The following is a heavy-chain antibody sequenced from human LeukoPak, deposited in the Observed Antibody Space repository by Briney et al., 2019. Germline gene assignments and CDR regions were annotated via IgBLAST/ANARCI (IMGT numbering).Heavy chain of an antibody. CDR1: GXTLSTYW. CDR2: INSDGSGT. J-gene: IGHJ4*02. V-gene: IGHV3-74*01. D-gene: IGHD6-13*01. Sequence: GGSLRLSCAASGXTLSTYWLHWVRQGPGKGLVSVSCINSDGSGTTYADSVKGRFTISRDNAKNTLYLQMITLRVEDTAVYYCARGSWSAADTNIDYWGQGTLVTVSS. CDR3: ARGSWSAADTNIDY.